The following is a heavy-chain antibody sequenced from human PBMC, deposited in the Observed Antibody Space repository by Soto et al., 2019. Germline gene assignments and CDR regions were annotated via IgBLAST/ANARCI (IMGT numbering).Heavy chain of an antibody. CDR3: SRAGPAAAESSFDF. Sequence: GGSLRLSCAASGFTFSSYWMSWVRQAPGKGLEWVANIKQDGSEKYYVDSVKGRFTISRDNSKNTLYLQMNSLRAEDTAVYYCSRAGPAAAESSFDFWAQGTLVTVSS. D-gene: IGHD6-13*01. CDR1: GFTFSSYW. V-gene: IGHV3-7*01. J-gene: IGHJ4*02. CDR2: IKQDGSEK.